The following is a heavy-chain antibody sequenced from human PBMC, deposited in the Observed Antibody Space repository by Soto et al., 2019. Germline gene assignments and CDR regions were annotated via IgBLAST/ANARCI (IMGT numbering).Heavy chain of an antibody. CDR3: AKGSAFDY. CDR1: GFIFSDFG. J-gene: IGHJ4*02. D-gene: IGHD2-2*01. Sequence: GGSLRLSCEASGFIFSDFGMHWVRQAPGKGLEWVAVISYDGNNKYYAQSVKGRFTISRDNSKNTLFLNMDSLRPEDTAVYYCAKGSAFDYWGQGTLVTVSS. CDR2: ISYDGNNK. V-gene: IGHV3-30*18.